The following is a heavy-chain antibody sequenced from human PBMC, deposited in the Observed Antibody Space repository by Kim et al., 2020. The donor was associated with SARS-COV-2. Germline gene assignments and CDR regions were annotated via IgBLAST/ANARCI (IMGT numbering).Heavy chain of an antibody. D-gene: IGHD6-19*01. V-gene: IGHV1-2*02. J-gene: IGHJ4*02. CDR2: INPNSGVT. CDR3: ASQPHVAAGTWCFDY. Sequence: ASVKVSCKASGFTFTGYYMHWVRQAPGQGLEWMGWINPNSGVTNYAKKFQGRVTMTRDTSFSTAYLEVSSLTSDDAAVYYCASQPHVAAGTWCFDYWGQGTLVTVSS. CDR1: GFTFTGYY.